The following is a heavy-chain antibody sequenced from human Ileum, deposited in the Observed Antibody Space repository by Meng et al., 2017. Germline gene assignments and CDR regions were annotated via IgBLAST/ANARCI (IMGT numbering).Heavy chain of an antibody. CDR2: FVNYVDT. Sequence: VHLLQSGPEVKKPGAPVRVSCKASGYTFGSYGICWVRQAPGQGLEWMGWFVNYVDTYPAPKFQGRVIMTTDTHTNTAFMELRSLTSDDTAVYYCASGTPGRSYCDYWGQGTLVTVSS. CDR1: GYTFGSYG. J-gene: IGHJ4*02. CDR3: ASGTPGRSYCDY. V-gene: IGHV1-18*01. D-gene: IGHD2-15*01.